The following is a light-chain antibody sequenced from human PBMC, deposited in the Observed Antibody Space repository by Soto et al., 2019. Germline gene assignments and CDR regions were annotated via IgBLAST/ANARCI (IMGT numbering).Light chain of an antibody. CDR2: GAS. CDR1: QSVIRY. V-gene: IGKV3-15*01. J-gene: IGKJ1*01. CDR3: QQFNNWPPWT. Sequence: EIVLTQSPATLSLSPGERATLSCRASQSVIRYLAWYQQRPGQAPRLLIYGASTRAAGIPDRFSGSGSGTEFTLTISGLQSDDFAVYYCQQFNNWPPWTFGQGTKVDI.